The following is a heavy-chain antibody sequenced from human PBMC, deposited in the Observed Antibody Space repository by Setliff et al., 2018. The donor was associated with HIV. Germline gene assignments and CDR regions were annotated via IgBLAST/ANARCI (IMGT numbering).Heavy chain of an antibody. CDR3: ASPQGADQLLWSFDY. V-gene: IGHV1-69*13. CDR2: IIPIFGTA. CDR1: GGTFISQA. D-gene: IGHD2-2*01. Sequence: ASVKVSCKASGGTFISQAISWVRQAPGQGLEWMGGIIPIFGTANYAQKFQGRVTITADESTNTAYMELSSLRSEDTAVYYCASPQGADQLLWSFDYWGQGTLVTVTS. J-gene: IGHJ4*02.